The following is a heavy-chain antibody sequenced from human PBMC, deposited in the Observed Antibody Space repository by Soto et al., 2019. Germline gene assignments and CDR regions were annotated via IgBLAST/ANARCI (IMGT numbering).Heavy chain of an antibody. CDR3: ARRTIVVVVAATHAWFDP. Sequence: SETLSLTCTVSGGSISSYYWGWIRQPPGKGLEWIGSIYYSGSTYYNPSLKSRVTISVDTSKNQFSLKLSSVTAADTAVYYCARRTIVVVVAATHAWFDPWGQGTLVTVSS. CDR2: IYYSGST. V-gene: IGHV4-39*01. J-gene: IGHJ5*02. D-gene: IGHD2-15*01. CDR1: GGSISSYY.